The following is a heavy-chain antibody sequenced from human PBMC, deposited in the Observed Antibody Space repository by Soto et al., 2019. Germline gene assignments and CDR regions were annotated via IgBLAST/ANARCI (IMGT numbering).Heavy chain of an antibody. Sequence: GGSLRLSCAASGFTFSSYAMHWVRQAPGKGLEWVAVISYDGSNKYYADSVKGRFTISRDNSKNTLYLQMNSLRAEDTAVYYCARDTHPYCSGGSCYPFDYWGQGTLVTVSS. J-gene: IGHJ4*02. V-gene: IGHV3-30-3*01. CDR2: ISYDGSNK. CDR1: GFTFSSYA. CDR3: ARDTHPYCSGGSCYPFDY. D-gene: IGHD2-15*01.